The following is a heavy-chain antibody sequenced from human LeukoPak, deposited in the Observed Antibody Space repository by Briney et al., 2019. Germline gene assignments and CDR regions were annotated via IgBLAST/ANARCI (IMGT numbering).Heavy chain of an antibody. V-gene: IGHV1-8*01. J-gene: IGHJ4*02. Sequence: ASVKVSCKASGYTFTSYDINWVRQATGQGLAWMGWMNPNSGNTGYAQKFQGRVTMTRNTSISTAYMELSSLRSEDTAVYYCARGPRWLQSPRNYWGQGTLVTVSS. D-gene: IGHD5-24*01. CDR1: GYTFTSYD. CDR3: ARGPRWLQSPRNY. CDR2: MNPNSGNT.